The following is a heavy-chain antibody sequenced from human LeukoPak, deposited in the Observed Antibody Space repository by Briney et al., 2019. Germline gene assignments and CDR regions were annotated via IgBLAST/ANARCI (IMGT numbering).Heavy chain of an antibody. CDR2: ISSSGSTI. D-gene: IGHD1-26*01. CDR3: AKDSGSYRYYFDY. V-gene: IGHV3-48*03. CDR1: GFTFSSYE. Sequence: PGGSLRLSCAASGFTFSSYEMNWVRQAPGKGLEWVSYISSSGSTIYYADSVKGRFTISRDNAKNSLYLQMNSLRSEDTAVYHCAKDSGSYRYYFDYWGQGTVVTVSS. J-gene: IGHJ4*02.